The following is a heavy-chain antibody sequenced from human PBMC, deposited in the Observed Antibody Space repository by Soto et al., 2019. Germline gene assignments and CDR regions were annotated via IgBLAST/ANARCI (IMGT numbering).Heavy chain of an antibody. CDR3: AHTQGIVLVPAAIWY. CDR1: GFTFSSYA. D-gene: IGHD2-2*02. V-gene: IGHV3-23*01. CDR2: ITASGGRN. Sequence: VHLLESGGGVVQPGGSLRLSCAASGFTFSSYAMSWVRQAPGKGLEWVSGITASGGRNSHADSVKGRFTISRDNSKNTLYLQKNSLRAKDTAVYYCAHTQGIVLVPAAIWYWGQGTLVTVSS. J-gene: IGHJ4*02.